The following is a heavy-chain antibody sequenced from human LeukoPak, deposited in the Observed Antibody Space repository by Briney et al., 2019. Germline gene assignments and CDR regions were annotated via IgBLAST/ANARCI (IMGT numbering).Heavy chain of an antibody. V-gene: IGHV1-46*01. CDR3: ARRGSYRYFDL. CDR2: INSSGGST. D-gene: IGHD3-10*01. Sequence: ASVKVSCKASGYTFTSYYMHWVRQAPGQRLEWMGIINSSGGSTSYAQKFQGRVTMTRDTSTSTFYMELSSLRSEDTAVYYCARRGSYRYFDLWGRGTLVTVSS. CDR1: GYTFTSYY. J-gene: IGHJ2*01.